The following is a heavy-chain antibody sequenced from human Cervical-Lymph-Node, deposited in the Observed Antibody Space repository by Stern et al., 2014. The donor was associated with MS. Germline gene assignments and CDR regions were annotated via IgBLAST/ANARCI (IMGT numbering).Heavy chain of an antibody. V-gene: IGHV3-21*01. D-gene: IGHD3-22*01. Sequence: EVQLVESGGGLVKPGGSLRLSCAGSGFTFSSYSMNWVRQAPGKGLEWVSSISSSSRYIYFADSVEGLFTISRDNAKNSLYLQMNSLRAEDTAVYYCARDRGYYDSSGYDYDAFDIWGQGTMVTVSS. CDR3: ARDRGYYDSSGYDYDAFDI. J-gene: IGHJ3*02. CDR2: ISSSSRYI. CDR1: GFTFSSYS.